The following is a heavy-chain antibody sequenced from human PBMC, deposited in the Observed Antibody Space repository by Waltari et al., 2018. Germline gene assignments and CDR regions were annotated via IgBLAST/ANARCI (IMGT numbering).Heavy chain of an antibody. CDR3: SREQNFEIINWFDP. CDR1: IVNFGAFA. D-gene: IGHD3-9*01. CDR2: IRSKTYGETR. V-gene: IGHV3-49*03. J-gene: IGHJ5*02. Sequence: QLVESGGGSIQAGGSLTLSCTSSIVNFGAFALGWFRQAPGKGLEWVGFIRSKTYGETREYAATVKRRFTISRDDSKGIAYLQMNNLKVEDTAVYYCSREQNFEIINWFDPWGPGTLVTVSS.